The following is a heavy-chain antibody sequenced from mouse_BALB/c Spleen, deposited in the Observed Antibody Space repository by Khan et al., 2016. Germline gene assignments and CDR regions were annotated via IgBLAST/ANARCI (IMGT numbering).Heavy chain of an antibody. V-gene: IGHV1-7*01. CDR1: GYTFTSYW. CDR3: ARSTNLEGWFAY. Sequence: QVQLQQSGTELAKPGASVKMSCKASGYTFTSYWIHWVKQRPGQGLEWVGYIDPGTTYTDYNQKFKDKATLTADKSSNTAYMQLSSLTSEDSAVFYCARSTNLEGWFAYWGQGTLVTVSA. CDR2: IDPGTTYT. D-gene: IGHD4-1*01. J-gene: IGHJ3*01.